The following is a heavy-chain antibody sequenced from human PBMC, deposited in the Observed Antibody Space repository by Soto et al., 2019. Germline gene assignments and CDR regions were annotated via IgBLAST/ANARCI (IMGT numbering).Heavy chain of an antibody. V-gene: IGHV3-74*01. Sequence: PGGSLRLSCAASGFRFSSYWMHWVRQAPGKXLVWVSRINSDGSSTRYADSVKGRFTISRDNAKNTVYLQMNSLRAEDTAVYYCAREGLGYQLLFSDCFDPWGQGTLVSVSS. J-gene: IGHJ5*01. CDR3: AREGLGYQLLFSDCFDP. CDR1: GFRFSSYW. D-gene: IGHD2-2*01. CDR2: INSDGSST.